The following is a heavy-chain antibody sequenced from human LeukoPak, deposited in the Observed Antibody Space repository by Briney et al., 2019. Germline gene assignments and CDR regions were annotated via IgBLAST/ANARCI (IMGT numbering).Heavy chain of an antibody. D-gene: IGHD1-26*01. CDR3: ARASIVGASGYFDY. Sequence: ASETLSLTCTVSGGSISSGYYWGWIRQPPGKGLEWIGSIYQSGSTYYNASLKSRVTISVDTSKNQFSLKLRSVTAADTAVYYCARASIVGASGYFDYWGQGTLVTVSS. CDR2: IYQSGST. J-gene: IGHJ4*02. CDR1: GGSISSGYY. V-gene: IGHV4-38-2*02.